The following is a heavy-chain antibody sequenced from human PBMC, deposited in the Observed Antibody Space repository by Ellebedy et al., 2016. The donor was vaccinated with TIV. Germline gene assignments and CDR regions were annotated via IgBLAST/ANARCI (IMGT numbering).Heavy chain of an antibody. J-gene: IGHJ3*02. CDR2: FGGRSTTT. V-gene: IGHV3-23*01. CDR1: GFTFSSYA. CDR3: AKISPTHRGAFDI. Sequence: GESLKISXEASGFTFSSYAMSWLRQAPGKGLEWVSAFGGRSTTTYYADSVKGRFTIPRDNSKNTLFLQMNSLRGDDTARYYCAKISPTHRGAFDIWGQGTMVTVSS. D-gene: IGHD3-3*02.